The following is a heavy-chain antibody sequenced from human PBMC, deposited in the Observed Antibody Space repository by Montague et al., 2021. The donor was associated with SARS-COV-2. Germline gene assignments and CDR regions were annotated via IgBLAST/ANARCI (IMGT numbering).Heavy chain of an antibody. V-gene: IGHV4-39*01. D-gene: IGHD5-18*01. CDR3: ARRKYSYGWGD. J-gene: IGHJ4*02. CDR1: GGPISGSSDY. Sequence: SETLSLTCTLTGGPISGSSDYWGWIRQSPGKGLEWIASVDYSGNTYYSPSLKSRLTISVDTSKNQFSLKLNSVTAADTALYYCARRKYSYGWGDWGQGTLVTVSS. CDR2: VDYSGNT.